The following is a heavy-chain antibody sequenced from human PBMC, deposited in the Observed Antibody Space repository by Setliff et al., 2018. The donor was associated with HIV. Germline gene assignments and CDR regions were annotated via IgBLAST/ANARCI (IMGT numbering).Heavy chain of an antibody. V-gene: IGHV4-39*01. D-gene: IGHD4-4*01. CDR1: GASISSSSYY. CDR3: ATRLQNPTDPIYYYYGLDV. CDR2: FHYSGST. J-gene: IGHJ6*02. Sequence: PSETLSLTCTVSGASISSSSYYWGWIRQPPGKGLEWIGSFHYSGSTSYNPSLRSRVTISVDTSKNQFSLKLRSVTAADTAVYYCATRLQNPTDPIYYYYGLDVWGQGTTVTVSS.